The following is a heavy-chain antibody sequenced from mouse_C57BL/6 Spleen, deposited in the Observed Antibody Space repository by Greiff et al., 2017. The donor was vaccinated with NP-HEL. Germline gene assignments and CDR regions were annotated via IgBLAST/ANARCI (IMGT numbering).Heavy chain of an antibody. CDR1: GYTFTSYW. J-gene: IGHJ4*01. Sequence: QVQLQQPGAELVRPGSSVKLSCKASGYTFTSYWMHWVKQRPIQGLEWIGNIDPSDSETHYNQKFKDKATLTVDKSSSTAYMQLSSLTSEDSAVYYCARDYGSSSYYYAMDYWGQGTSVTVSS. CDR3: ARDYGSSSYYYAMDY. CDR2: IDPSDSET. D-gene: IGHD1-1*01. V-gene: IGHV1-52*01.